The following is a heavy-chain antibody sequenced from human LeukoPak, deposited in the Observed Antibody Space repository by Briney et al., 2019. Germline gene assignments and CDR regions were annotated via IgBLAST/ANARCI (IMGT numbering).Heavy chain of an antibody. J-gene: IGHJ5*02. CDR2: IYYSGST. D-gene: IGHD3-10*01. V-gene: IGHV4-30-4*01. CDR1: GGSIRSGDYY. CDR3: ARTYYYDSASSNNWFDP. Sequence: SQTLSLTCTVSGGSIRSGDYYWSWIRQPPGKGLEWIGYIYYSGSTYYNPSLKSRVTISVDTSKNQFSLKLNSVTAADTAVYYCARTYYYDSASSNNWFDPWGQGTLVTVSS.